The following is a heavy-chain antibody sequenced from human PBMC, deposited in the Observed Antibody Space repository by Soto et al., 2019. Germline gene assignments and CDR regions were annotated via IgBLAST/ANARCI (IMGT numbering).Heavy chain of an antibody. D-gene: IGHD3-22*01. CDR1: GHSISADY. CDR2: VHASGNT. V-gene: IGHV4-4*07. J-gene: IGHJ5*02. Sequence: QVQLQESGPGLVKASETLSLSCTVSGHSISADYWSWIRQPAGKRLEWIGRVHASGNTNYNPSLKSRVTMSVDTSKNQFFLKVRSVTAADTAMYFCARDVGGSVVPHWFDPWGQGALVTVSS. CDR3: ARDVGGSVVPHWFDP.